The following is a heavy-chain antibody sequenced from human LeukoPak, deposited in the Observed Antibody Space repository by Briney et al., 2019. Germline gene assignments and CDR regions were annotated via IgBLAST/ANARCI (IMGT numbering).Heavy chain of an antibody. Sequence: SSVKVSCKASGHTFNSYGISWVRQAPAPGLECVGWISAYNGNTSYAQRLQGKDTMTTDTSTCTDSMELRTLRWDDTAVYYCAREEVTAGYYFDNWGQGTLVTVSS. CDR3: AREEVTAGYYFDN. J-gene: IGHJ4*02. CDR1: GHTFNSYG. D-gene: IGHD2-21*02. CDR2: ISAYNGNT. V-gene: IGHV1-18*01.